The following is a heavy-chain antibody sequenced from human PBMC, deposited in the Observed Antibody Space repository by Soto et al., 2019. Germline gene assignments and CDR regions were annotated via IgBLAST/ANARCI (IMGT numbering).Heavy chain of an antibody. CDR1: GVTFSSYA. J-gene: IGHJ6*02. CDR2: IIPTFGTA. D-gene: IGHD4-4*01. V-gene: IGHV1-69*13. Sequence: SVKVSGKASGVTFSSYAISWVRQAPGQGLEWMGGIIPTFGTANYAQKFQGRVTITADESTSTAYMELSSLRSEDTAVYYCASNYEDYYYGMDVWGQGTTVTVSS. CDR3: ASNYEDYYYGMDV.